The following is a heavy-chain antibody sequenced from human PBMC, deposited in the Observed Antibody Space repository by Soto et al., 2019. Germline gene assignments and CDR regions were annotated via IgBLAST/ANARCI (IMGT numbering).Heavy chain of an antibody. Sequence: GGSLGLGCAASGFVFSYFQFNWVRQAPGGGLEWLSSITGTSAFTEYAESIEGRFTISRDNPNKLLFLHMDNLRPEDTAVYYCARDNLAFQGAFDLWGQGTLVTVSS. D-gene: IGHD3-16*01. V-gene: IGHV3-21*01. CDR3: ARDNLAFQGAFDL. CDR1: GFVFSYFQ. J-gene: IGHJ4*02. CDR2: ITGTSAFT.